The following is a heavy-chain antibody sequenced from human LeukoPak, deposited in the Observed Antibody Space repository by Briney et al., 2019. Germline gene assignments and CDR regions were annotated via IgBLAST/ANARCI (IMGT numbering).Heavy chain of an antibody. CDR3: AAWGLNNY. CDR2: INLGGSAK. J-gene: IGHJ4*02. Sequence: GGSLRLSRSASGFAFSDYWMNWVRQAPGKGPEWVANINLGGSAKLYVDSVRGRCTISRDNAKNSLYLQPNSLRVEDTAVYYCAAWGLNNYWGQGTLVTVSS. V-gene: IGHV3-7*01. CDR1: GFAFSDYW. D-gene: IGHD7-27*01.